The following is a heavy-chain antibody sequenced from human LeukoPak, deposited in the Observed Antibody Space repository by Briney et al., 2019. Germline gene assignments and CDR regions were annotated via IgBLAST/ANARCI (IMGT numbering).Heavy chain of an antibody. V-gene: IGHV1-2*02. Sequence: ASVKVSCKASGYTFTGYHMHWVRQAPGQGLEWMGWINPNSGGTNYAQKFQGRVTMTRDTSISTAYMELSRLRSDDTAVYYCARAARGSWYYYYYMDVWGKGTTVTISS. CDR2: INPNSGGT. CDR1: GYTFTGYH. D-gene: IGHD6-13*01. CDR3: ARAARGSWYYYYYMDV. J-gene: IGHJ6*03.